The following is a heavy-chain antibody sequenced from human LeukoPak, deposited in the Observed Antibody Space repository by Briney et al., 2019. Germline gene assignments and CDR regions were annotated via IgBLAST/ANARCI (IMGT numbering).Heavy chain of an antibody. J-gene: IGHJ4*02. V-gene: IGHV3-30*04. CDR1: GFTFSSYA. CDR3: ARGLAAAGTMDY. Sequence: GGSLRLSCAASGFTFSSYAMHWVRQAPGKGLEWVAVISYDGSNKYYADSVEGRFTISRDNSKNTLYLQMNSLRAEDTAVYYCARGLAAAGTMDYWGQGTLVTVSS. D-gene: IGHD6-13*01. CDR2: ISYDGSNK.